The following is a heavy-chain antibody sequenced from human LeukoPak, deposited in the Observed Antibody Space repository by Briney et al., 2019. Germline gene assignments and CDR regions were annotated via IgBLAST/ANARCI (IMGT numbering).Heavy chain of an antibody. CDR3: ARDRGGLAPDY. Sequence: GGSLRLSCAASGFTFSSYSMNWVRQAPGKGLEWVSSISSSSSYIYYADSVKGRFTISRDNAKNSLYLQMNSLRAEDTAVYYCARDRGGLAPDYWGQGTLATVSS. J-gene: IGHJ4*02. D-gene: IGHD3-10*01. V-gene: IGHV3-21*01. CDR1: GFTFSSYS. CDR2: ISSSSSYI.